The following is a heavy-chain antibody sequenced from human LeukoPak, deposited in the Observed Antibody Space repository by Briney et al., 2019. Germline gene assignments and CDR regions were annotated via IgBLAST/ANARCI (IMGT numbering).Heavy chain of an antibody. CDR2: MSYDGSNK. CDR3: ARFPCSGGSCYGEGFDY. CDR1: GFTFSSYA. V-gene: IGHV3-30-3*01. Sequence: GRSLRLSCAAPGFTFSSYAMHWVRQAPGKGLEWVAFMSYDGSNKYYADSVKGRFTISRDNSKNTLYLQMNSLRAEDTAVYYCARFPCSGGSCYGEGFDYWGQGTLVTVSS. J-gene: IGHJ4*02. D-gene: IGHD2-15*01.